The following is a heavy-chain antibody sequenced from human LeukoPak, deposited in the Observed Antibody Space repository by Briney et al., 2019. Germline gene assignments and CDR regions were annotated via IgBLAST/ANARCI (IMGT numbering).Heavy chain of an antibody. CDR3: ARVGGLVLVDWDLKRYYYYYYMDV. D-gene: IGHD6-19*01. J-gene: IGHJ6*03. CDR1: GFTYSDYE. V-gene: IGHV3-48*03. CDR2: ISSSASII. Sequence: GGSLRLSCAASGFTYSDYEMNWVRQAPGKGLEWVSYISSSASIIYYSDSVKGRFTISRDNAKNSLYLQMNSLRAEDTAVYYCARVGGLVLVDWDLKRYYYYYYMDVWGKGTTVTISS.